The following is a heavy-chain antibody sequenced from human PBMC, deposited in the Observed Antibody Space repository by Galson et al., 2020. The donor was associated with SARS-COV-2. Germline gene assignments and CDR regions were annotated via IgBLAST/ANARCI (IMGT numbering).Heavy chain of an antibody. D-gene: IGHD3-9*01. J-gene: IGHJ3*02. V-gene: IGHV3-7*01. Sequence: GESLKISCAASGFTFSSYWMSWVRQAPGKGLEWVANIKQDGSEKYYVDSVKGRFTISRDNAKNSLYLQMNSLRAEDTAVYYCARAPLLRYFDWLLFGALDIWGQGTMVTVSS. CDR3: ARAPLLRYFDWLLFGALDI. CDR2: IKQDGSEK. CDR1: GFTFSSYW.